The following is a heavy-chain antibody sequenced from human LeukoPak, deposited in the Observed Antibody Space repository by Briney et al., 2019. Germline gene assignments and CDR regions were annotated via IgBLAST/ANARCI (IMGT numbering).Heavy chain of an antibody. CDR2: ITGSGSYT. J-gene: IGHJ1*01. V-gene: IGHV3-21*06. D-gene: IGHD1-26*01. CDR3: ARVRIVEIINRDFQH. CDR1: GFTFSSYS. Sequence: GGSLRLSCEASGFTFSSYSMNWVRQAPGKGLEWVSSITGSGSYTDYADSVKGRFIISRDNAKNSVYLQMSSLRVEDTAVYFRARVRIVEIINRDFQHWGQGTLVAVSS.